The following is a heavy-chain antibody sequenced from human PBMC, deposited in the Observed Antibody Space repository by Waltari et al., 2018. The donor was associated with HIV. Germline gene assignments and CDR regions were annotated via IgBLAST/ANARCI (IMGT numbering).Heavy chain of an antibody. V-gene: IGHV3-30*01. J-gene: IGHJ4*02. CDR2: ISYDVRNK. Sequence: QVQLVESGGGVVQPGGSLRLSCEDSGFAFNTYAMHWVRQARGKGLEWVSAISYDVRNKYYSESVKGRFTISRDNPKNTLYLQMTSLTADDTALYYCARALDFWGQGTLVTVSS. CDR3: ARALDF. CDR1: GFAFNTYA.